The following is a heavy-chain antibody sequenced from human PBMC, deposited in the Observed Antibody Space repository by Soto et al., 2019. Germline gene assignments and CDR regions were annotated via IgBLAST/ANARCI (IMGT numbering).Heavy chain of an antibody. V-gene: IGHV1-69*01. Sequence: QVQLVQSGAEVKKPGSSVKVSCKASGGTFSSYAICWVRQAPGQGLEWMGGIIPIFGTANYAQKFQGRVTITADEATSTAYMELSSLRSEDTAVYYCATDIVVVVAATPRGMDVWGQGTTVTVSS. J-gene: IGHJ6*02. CDR3: ATDIVVVVAATPRGMDV. D-gene: IGHD2-15*01. CDR2: IIPIFGTA. CDR1: GGTFSSYA.